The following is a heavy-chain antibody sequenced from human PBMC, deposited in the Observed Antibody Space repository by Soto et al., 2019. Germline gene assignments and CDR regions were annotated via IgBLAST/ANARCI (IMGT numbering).Heavy chain of an antibody. CDR3: ARMESFGSLNWFDP. J-gene: IGHJ5*02. CDR2: MNPGSGDT. CDR1: GYPFTNND. Sequence: GXSVKVSCKASGYPFTNNDFIWVRQATGQGLEWMGWMNPGSGDTGYAQKFQGRVTMTRDISIATAYMELNSLTSEDTAIYYCARMESFGSLNWFDPWGQGTLVTVSS. D-gene: IGHD5-18*01. V-gene: IGHV1-8*02.